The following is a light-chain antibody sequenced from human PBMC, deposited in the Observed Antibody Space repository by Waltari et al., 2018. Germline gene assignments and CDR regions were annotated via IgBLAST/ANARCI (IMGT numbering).Light chain of an antibody. V-gene: IGLV2-14*03. J-gene: IGLJ6*01. Sequence: QSALTQPASVSGSPGQSITISCTGTSSDVGGYNYVSWYQQPPGKAPKLMIYDVSNRPSGVSNRFSGSKSGNTASLTISGLQAEDEADYYCCSYTSGSTLVFGSGTKVTVL. CDR3: CSYTSGSTLV. CDR1: SSDVGGYNY. CDR2: DVS.